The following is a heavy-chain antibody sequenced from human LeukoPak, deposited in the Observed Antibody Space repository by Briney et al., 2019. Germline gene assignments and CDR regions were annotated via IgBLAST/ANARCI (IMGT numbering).Heavy chain of an antibody. Sequence: WGSLSLSCTASGFTFSNYAMTWIRLPPGKGLQWVSTISASGSSTYYADSAKGRFTISKDSPRNTLYLQMNSLRAEDTALYYCARRASGNYASGSPTWGQGTLVTVSS. CDR3: ARRASGNYASGSPT. CDR1: GFTFSNYA. CDR2: ISASGSST. V-gene: IGHV3-23*01. D-gene: IGHD3-10*01. J-gene: IGHJ5*02.